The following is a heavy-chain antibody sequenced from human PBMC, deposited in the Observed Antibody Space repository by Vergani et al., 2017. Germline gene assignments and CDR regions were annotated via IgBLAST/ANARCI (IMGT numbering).Heavy chain of an antibody. CDR3: ARRGKGDYRIY. D-gene: IGHD4-17*01. Sequence: QVQLQQWGAGLLKPSETLSLTCAVYGGSFSGYYWSWIRQPPGKGLEWIGRIYTSGSTNYNPSLKSRVTISVDTSKNQFSLKLSSVTAADTAVYYCARRGKGDYRIYWGQGTLVTVSS. J-gene: IGHJ4*02. V-gene: IGHV4-59*10. CDR1: GGSFSGYY. CDR2: IYTSGST.